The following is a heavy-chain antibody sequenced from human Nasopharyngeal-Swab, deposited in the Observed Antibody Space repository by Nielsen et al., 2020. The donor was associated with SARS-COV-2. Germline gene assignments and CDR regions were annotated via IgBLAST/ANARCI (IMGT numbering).Heavy chain of an antibody. J-gene: IGHJ4*02. CDR3: ARGRHARTTVDY. CDR1: GFTFDDYA. V-gene: IGHV3-9*01. CDR2: ISWNSGSI. Sequence: SLKISCAASGFTFDDYAMHWVRQAPGKGLEWVSGISWNSGSIGYADSVKGRFTISRDNAKNSLYLQMNSLRAEDTAVYYCARGRHARTTVDYWGQGTLVTVSS. D-gene: IGHD1-1*01.